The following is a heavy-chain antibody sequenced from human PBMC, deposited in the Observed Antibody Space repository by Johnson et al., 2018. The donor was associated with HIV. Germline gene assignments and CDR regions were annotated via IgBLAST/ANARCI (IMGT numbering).Heavy chain of an antibody. D-gene: IGHD6-25*01. V-gene: IGHV3-7*03. CDR3: ARDETQRRYALTAFDI. J-gene: IGHJ3*02. Sequence: VQLVESGGGLIQPGGSLRLSCVASGFTFSTYGMHWVRQAPGKGLEWVANIKQDGSEKYYVDSVKGRFTIFRDNAKNSLYLQMNSLRVEDTAFYFCARDETQRRYALTAFDIWGQGTLVTVSS. CDR1: GFTFSTYG. CDR2: IKQDGSEK.